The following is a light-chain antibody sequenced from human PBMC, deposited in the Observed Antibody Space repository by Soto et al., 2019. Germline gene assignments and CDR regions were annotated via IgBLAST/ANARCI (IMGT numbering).Light chain of an antibody. CDR1: SSDVGGYNL. CDR2: DVN. J-gene: IGLJ2*01. Sequence: QSALTQPASVSGSPGQSITISCTGTSSDVGGYNLVSWYQQHPGKAPKLIIYDVNNRPSGVSNRFSGSKSGNTASLTISGLQAEDEADYHCSSYATSSTLVIFGGGTKLTVL. CDR3: SSYATSSTLVI. V-gene: IGLV2-14*03.